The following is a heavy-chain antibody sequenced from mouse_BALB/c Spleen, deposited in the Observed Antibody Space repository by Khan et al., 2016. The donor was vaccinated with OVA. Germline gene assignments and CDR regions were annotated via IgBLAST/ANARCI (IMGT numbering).Heavy chain of an antibody. CDR3: ASHLTGPVAY. CDR1: GFTFSTYS. J-gene: IGHJ3*01. D-gene: IGHD4-1*01. Sequence: EVQGVESGGDLVRPGGSLKLSCSASGFTFSTYSMSWVRQTPDKRLEWVATISSAGDYTFFPDSVKGRFTISRDNARNALYLQMSSLRSEDTAMYSCASHLTGPVAYWGQGTLVTVSA. CDR2: ISSAGDYT. V-gene: IGHV5-6*01.